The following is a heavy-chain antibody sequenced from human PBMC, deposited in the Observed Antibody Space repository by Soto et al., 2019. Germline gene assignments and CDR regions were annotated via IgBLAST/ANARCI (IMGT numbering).Heavy chain of an antibody. J-gene: IGHJ4*02. D-gene: IGHD2-15*01. CDR1: GFTFSSYA. CDR3: AKEIVAAAYVETSPFDF. Sequence: EVRLLESGGGLVQPGGSLRLSCAASGFTFSSYAMGWVRQAPGKGLEWVSGIDGSGGDTSFADSVKGRFTISRDNSENTIYLHMNSLRAEDTARYYCAKEIVAAAYVETSPFDFWGQGTLVTVSS. CDR2: IDGSGGDT. V-gene: IGHV3-23*01.